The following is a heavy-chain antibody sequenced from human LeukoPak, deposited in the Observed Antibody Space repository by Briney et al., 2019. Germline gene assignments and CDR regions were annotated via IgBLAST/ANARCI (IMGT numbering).Heavy chain of an antibody. CDR3: ARGSQGGNHGI. J-gene: IGHJ4*02. CDR1: GYMFTRYG. Sequence: ASVKVSCKASGYMFTRYGMSWVRQAPGQGPEWMGWISGSTYNTNYAQKFQGRVTITRNTSISTAYMELSSLRSEDTAVYYCARGSQGGNHGIWGQGTLVTVSS. D-gene: IGHD4-23*01. V-gene: IGHV1-8*03. CDR2: ISGSTYNT.